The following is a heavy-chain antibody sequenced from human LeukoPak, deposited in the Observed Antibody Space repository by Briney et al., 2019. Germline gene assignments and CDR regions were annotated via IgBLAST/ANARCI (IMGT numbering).Heavy chain of an antibody. V-gene: IGHV3-30*18. CDR1: GFTFSSYD. CDR2: ISYNGSNK. Sequence: GGSLRLSCAASGFTFSSYDMHWVRQAPGKGLEWVAVISYNGSNKNYADSVKGRFTISRDNSKNTLYLQMNSLRAEDTAVYYCAKEGDGSGSYRRAFNYWGQGTLVTVSS. CDR3: AKEGDGSGSYRRAFNY. J-gene: IGHJ4*02. D-gene: IGHD3-10*01.